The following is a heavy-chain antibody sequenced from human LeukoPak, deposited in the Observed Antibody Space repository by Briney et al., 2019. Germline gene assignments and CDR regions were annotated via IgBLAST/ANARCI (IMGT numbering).Heavy chain of an antibody. V-gene: IGHV4-34*01. J-gene: IGHJ4*02. Sequence: SETLSLTCAVYGVSFSGYYWSWIRQPPGKGLEWIGEINHSGSTNYNPSLKSRVTISVDTSKNQFSLKLSSVTAADTAVYYCARGALSYDSSGYYARYYFDYWGQGTLVIVSS. CDR2: INHSGST. CDR3: ARGALSYDSSGYYARYYFDY. CDR1: GVSFSGYY. D-gene: IGHD3-22*01.